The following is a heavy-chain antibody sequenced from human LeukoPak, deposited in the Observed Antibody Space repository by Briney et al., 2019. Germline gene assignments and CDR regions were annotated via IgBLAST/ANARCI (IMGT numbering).Heavy chain of an antibody. J-gene: IGHJ4*02. CDR1: GFTFSSYW. V-gene: IGHV3-7*03. Sequence: GGSLRLSCAASGFTFSSYWMTWVRQAPGKGLEWVASIKQDGSEKYYVDSVKGRFTFSRDNAKNSLYLQMDSLRAEDTAVYYCARDKSAGADTGSSFYHWGQGALVTVSS. CDR3: ARDKSAGADTGSSFYH. CDR2: IKQDGSEK. D-gene: IGHD3-10*01.